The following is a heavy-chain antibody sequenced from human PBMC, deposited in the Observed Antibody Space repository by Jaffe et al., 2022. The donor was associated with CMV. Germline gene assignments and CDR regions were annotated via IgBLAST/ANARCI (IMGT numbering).Heavy chain of an antibody. CDR2: ISGSGGST. CDR3: AKDKEIFGDEEPLTYFDY. D-gene: IGHD3-3*01. J-gene: IGHJ4*02. Sequence: EVQLLESGGGLVQPGGSLRLSCAASGFTFSSYAMSWVRQAPGKGLEWVSAISGSGGSTYYADSVKGRFTISRDNSKNTLYLQMNSLRAEDTAVYYCAKDKEIFGDEEPLTYFDYWGQGTLVTVSS. V-gene: IGHV3-23*01. CDR1: GFTFSSYA.